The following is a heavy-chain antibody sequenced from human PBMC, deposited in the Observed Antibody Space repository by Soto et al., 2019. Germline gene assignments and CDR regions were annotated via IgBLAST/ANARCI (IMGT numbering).Heavy chain of an antibody. CDR2: INHSGST. CDR3: ARVLSPDYYDSSGYDY. CDR1: GGSFSGYY. D-gene: IGHD3-22*01. V-gene: IGHV4-34*01. J-gene: IGHJ4*02. Sequence: LSLTCAVYGGSFSGYYWSWIRQPPGKGLEWIGEINHSGSTNYNPSLKSRVTISVDTSKNQFSLKLSSVTPADTAVYYCARVLSPDYYDSSGYDYWGQATLVTVSS.